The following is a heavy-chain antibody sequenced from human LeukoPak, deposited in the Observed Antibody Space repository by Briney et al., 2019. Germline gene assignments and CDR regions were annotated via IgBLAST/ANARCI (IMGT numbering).Heavy chain of an antibody. CDR2: IYTNGWT. Sequence: SETLSLTCTIPGGSINSDLYYWAWIRQPAGKRLEWIGRIYTNGWTDYNPSLKSRVTISVDTSKNQFSLKLSFVTAADTAFYYYARGSGWNSFDPWGQGTLVTVSS. J-gene: IGHJ5*02. D-gene: IGHD6-19*01. CDR1: GGSINSDLYY. V-gene: IGHV4-61*02. CDR3: ARGSGWNSFDP.